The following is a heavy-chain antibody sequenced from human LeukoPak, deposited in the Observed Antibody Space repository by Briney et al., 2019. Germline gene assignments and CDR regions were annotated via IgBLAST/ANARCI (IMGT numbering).Heavy chain of an antibody. CDR2: INHSGST. CDR1: GGSFSGYY. V-gene: IGHV4-34*01. J-gene: IGHJ5*02. D-gene: IGHD3-10*01. Sequence: KASETLSLTCAVYGGSFSGYYWSWIRQPPGKGLEWIGEINHSGSTNYNPSLKSRVTISVDTSKNQFSLKLSSVTAADTAVYYCARVLYYYGSGSYTWFDPWGQGTLVTVSS. CDR3: ARVLYYYGSGSYTWFDP.